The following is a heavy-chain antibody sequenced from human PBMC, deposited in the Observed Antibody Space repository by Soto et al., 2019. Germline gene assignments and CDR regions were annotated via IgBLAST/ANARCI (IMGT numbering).Heavy chain of an antibody. CDR3: ARARKAVAGDTAGFYFDY. Sequence: GESLKISCKGSGYSFTSYWIGWARQMPGKGLEWMGIIYPGDSDTRYSPSFQGQVTISADKSISTAYLQWSSLKASDTAMYYCARARKAVAGDTAGFYFDYWGQGTLVTVSS. D-gene: IGHD6-19*01. CDR1: GYSFTSYW. CDR2: IYPGDSDT. J-gene: IGHJ4*02. V-gene: IGHV5-51*01.